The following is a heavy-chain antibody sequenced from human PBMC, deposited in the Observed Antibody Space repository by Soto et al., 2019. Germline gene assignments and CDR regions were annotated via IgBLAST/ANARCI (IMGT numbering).Heavy chain of an antibody. CDR1: GGSISSSSYY. D-gene: IGHD2-15*01. V-gene: IGHV4-39*01. CDR2: IYYSGST. J-gene: IGHJ4*02. CDR3: ARQWYCSGGSCYGIIADFDY. Sequence: SETLSLTCTVSGGSISSSSYYWGWIRQPPGKGLEWIGSIYYSGSTYYNPSLKSRVTISVDTSKNQFSLKLSSVTAADTAVYYCARQWYCSGGSCYGIIADFDYWGQGTLVTVSS.